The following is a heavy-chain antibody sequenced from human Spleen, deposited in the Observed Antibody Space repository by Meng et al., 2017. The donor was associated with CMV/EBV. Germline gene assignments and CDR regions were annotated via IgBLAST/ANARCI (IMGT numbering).Heavy chain of an antibody. D-gene: IGHD3-22*01. Sequence: GGSLRLSCVASGFTFSSYAMHWVRQAPGKGLEWVTVISDDGSNQYYTDSVKGRFSISRDNSKNTLYLQMNSLRADVTPLYYCARDDRRTQYYFDYWGQGTLVTVSS. V-gene: IGHV3-30-3*01. J-gene: IGHJ4*02. CDR2: ISDDGSNQ. CDR1: GFTFSSYA. CDR3: ARDDRRTQYYFDY.